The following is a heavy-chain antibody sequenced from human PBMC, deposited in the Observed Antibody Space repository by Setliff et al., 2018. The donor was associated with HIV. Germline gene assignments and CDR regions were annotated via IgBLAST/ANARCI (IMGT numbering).Heavy chain of an antibody. Sequence: PSETLSLTCTVSGGSISSHYWSWIRQPPGRGPEWIGYIFYSGSTNYNPSLKSRVTISVDTSKNQFSLNLSSVTAADTAVYYCARANSIKGYSYGPDAFAIWGQGTLVTVSS. D-gene: IGHD5-18*01. CDR1: GGSISSHY. J-gene: IGHJ3*02. V-gene: IGHV4-59*11. CDR3: ARANSIKGYSYGPDAFAI. CDR2: IFYSGST.